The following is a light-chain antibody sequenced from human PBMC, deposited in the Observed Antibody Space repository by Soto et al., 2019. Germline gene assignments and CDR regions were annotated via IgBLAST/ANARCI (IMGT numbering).Light chain of an antibody. CDR3: QQGYTSAIT. Sequence: IQMTQSPSSLSASVGDRVTITCRASQSIGKHLNWYQQKPGKAPKFLIYAASNLQSGVPSRFSGSGSGTDFTLTVNSLQPEDFATYYCQQGYTSAITFGQGHDWRL. V-gene: IGKV1-39*01. J-gene: IGKJ5*01. CDR1: QSIGKH. CDR2: AAS.